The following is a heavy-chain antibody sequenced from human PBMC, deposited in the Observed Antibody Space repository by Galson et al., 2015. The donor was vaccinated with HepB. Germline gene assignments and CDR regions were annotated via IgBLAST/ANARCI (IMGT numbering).Heavy chain of an antibody. CDR3: AKDLVLSTFYYFAS. V-gene: IGHV3-30*18. CDR2: ISSDGSRI. CDR1: GFTFNTYG. Sequence: SLRLSCAASGFTFNTYGMHWVRHFPGKGLEWVATISSDGSRISYTDSVKGRFTISRDNSETTLSLEMNSLRPEDTAIYYCAKDLVLSTFYYFASWGQGTLVTVSS. J-gene: IGHJ4*02. D-gene: IGHD2/OR15-2a*01.